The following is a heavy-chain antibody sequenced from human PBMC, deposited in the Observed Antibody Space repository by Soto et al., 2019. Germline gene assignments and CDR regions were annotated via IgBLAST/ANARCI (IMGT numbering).Heavy chain of an antibody. Sequence: PSETLSLTCTVSGGSISPYYWNWIRQSPRKGLEWIGYIYYNGNTNYNPSLKSRVTISLDMSKNHVSLILKSVNIADSAIYYCARGHFDSRGYSNALDYWGQGIQVTVSS. V-gene: IGHV4-59*01. CDR2: IYYNGNT. D-gene: IGHD3-22*01. CDR3: ARGHFDSRGYSNALDY. CDR1: GGSISPYY. J-gene: IGHJ4*02.